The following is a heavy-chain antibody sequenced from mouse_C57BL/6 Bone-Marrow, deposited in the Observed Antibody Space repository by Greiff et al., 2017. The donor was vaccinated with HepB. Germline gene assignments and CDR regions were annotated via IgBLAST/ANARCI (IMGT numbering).Heavy chain of an antibody. CDR3: ARYGYYPYYFDY. D-gene: IGHD2-3*01. CDR1: GFTLSSYT. Sequence: EVQLVESGGGLVKPGGSLKLSCAASGFTLSSYTMSWVRQTPEKRLEWVATISGGGGNTYYPDSVKGRFTISRDNAKNTLYLQMSSLRSEDTALYYCARYGYYPYYFDYWGQGPPLTVSS. CDR2: ISGGGGNT. J-gene: IGHJ2*01. V-gene: IGHV5-9*01.